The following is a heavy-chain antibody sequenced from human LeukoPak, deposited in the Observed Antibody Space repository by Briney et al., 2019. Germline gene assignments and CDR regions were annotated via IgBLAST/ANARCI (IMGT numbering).Heavy chain of an antibody. D-gene: IGHD3-22*01. CDR3: ARGRNYYDSSGYYYEGDAFDI. CDR2: INHSGST. Sequence: SETLSLTCAVYGGSFSGYYWSWIRQPPGKGLEWIGEINHSGSTNYNPSLKSRVTISVDTSKNQFSLKLSSVTAADTAMYYCARGRNYYDSSGYYYEGDAFDIWGQGTMVTVSS. CDR1: GGSFSGYY. J-gene: IGHJ3*02. V-gene: IGHV4-34*01.